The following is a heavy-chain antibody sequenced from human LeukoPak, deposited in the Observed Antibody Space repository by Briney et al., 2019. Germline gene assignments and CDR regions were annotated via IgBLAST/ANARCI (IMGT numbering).Heavy chain of an antibody. D-gene: IGHD3-3*01. V-gene: IGHV4-61*02. CDR2: IYTSGST. CDR3: ARDTSFWSGWYFDY. J-gene: IGHJ4*02. CDR1: GGSISSGSYY. Sequence: SETLSLTCTVSGGSISSGSYYWSWIRQPAGKGLEWIGRIYTSGSTNYNPSLKSRVTISVDTPKNQFSLKLSSVTAADTAVYYCARDTSFWSGWYFDYWGQGTLVTVSS.